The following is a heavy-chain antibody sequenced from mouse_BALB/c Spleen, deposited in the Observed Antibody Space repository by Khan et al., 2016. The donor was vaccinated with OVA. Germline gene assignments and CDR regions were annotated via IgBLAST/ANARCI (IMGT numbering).Heavy chain of an antibody. J-gene: IGHJ3*01. CDR2: ISNRGSTT. Sequence: EVELVESGGGLVQPGGSLTLSCPTSGFTFSDYYMYWVRQTPEKRLEWVAYISNRGSTTYYPDTVGGRFTISRDNAKNTLYLQMSRLKSEDTAMYCCAREGDDGGLAYWGQGTLVTVSA. V-gene: IGHV5-12*02. CDR1: GFTFSDYY. CDR3: AREGDDGGLAY. D-gene: IGHD2-3*01.